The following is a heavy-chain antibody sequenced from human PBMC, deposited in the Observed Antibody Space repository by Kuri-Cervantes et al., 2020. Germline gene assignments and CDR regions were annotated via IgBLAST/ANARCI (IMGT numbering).Heavy chain of an antibody. CDR3: AREGEAAAGYYFDY. J-gene: IGHJ4*02. CDR1: GFTFSSYS. D-gene: IGHD6-13*01. Sequence: GESLKISCAASGFTFSSYSMNWVRQAPGKGLEWVSYISSSSSTIYYADSVKGRFTISRDNAKNSLYLQMNSLRDEDTAVYCCAREGEAAAGYYFDYWGQGTLVTVSS. CDR2: ISSSSSTI. V-gene: IGHV3-48*02.